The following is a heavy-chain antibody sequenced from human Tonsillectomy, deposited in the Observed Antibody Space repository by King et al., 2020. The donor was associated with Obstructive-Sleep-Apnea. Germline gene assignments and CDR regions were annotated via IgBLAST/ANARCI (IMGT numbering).Heavy chain of an antibody. V-gene: IGHV3-15*01. CDR2: IKSRSDGGAI. Sequence: EVQLVESGGGLVKPGGSLRLSCVASGFSFSGAWMSWVRQASGKGLEWIGRIKSRSDGGAIEDAADVKGRFTISRDDSKDTLYLQMNSLKIDDTAVYFCSTGAKRRAMDVWGQGTTVTVSS. D-gene: IGHD1-26*01. CDR3: STGAKRRAMDV. CDR1: GFSFSGAW. J-gene: IGHJ6*02.